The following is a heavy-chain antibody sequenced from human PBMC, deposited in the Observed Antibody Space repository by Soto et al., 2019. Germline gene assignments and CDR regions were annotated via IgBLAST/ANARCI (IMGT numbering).Heavy chain of an antibody. CDR1: GYTFTRYA. CDR3: AREKVSSGYPD. Sequence: QVELVQSGAEVKKPGASVKVSCKASGYTFTRYAINWVRQATGQGLEWMGWMNPNSGNTAYAQKFQGRVTMTRNTSISTAYMELSSLRSEDTAVYYCAREKVSSGYPDWGQGTLVTVSS. V-gene: IGHV1-8*01. J-gene: IGHJ4*02. CDR2: MNPNSGNT. D-gene: IGHD3-22*01.